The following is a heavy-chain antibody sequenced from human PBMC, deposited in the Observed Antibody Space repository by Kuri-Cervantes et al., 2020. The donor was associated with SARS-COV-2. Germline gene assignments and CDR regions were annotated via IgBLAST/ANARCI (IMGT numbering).Heavy chain of an antibody. CDR1: GGSFSGYY. CDR3: ASQVDTAMAFDY. D-gene: IGHD5-18*01. CDR2: INHSGST. Sequence: TLSLTCAVYGGSFSGYYWSWIRQPPGKGLEWIGEINHSGSTNYNPSLKSRVTISVDTSKNQFSLKLSSVTAADTAVYYCASQVDTAMAFDYWGQGTLVTVSS. V-gene: IGHV4-34*01. J-gene: IGHJ4*02.